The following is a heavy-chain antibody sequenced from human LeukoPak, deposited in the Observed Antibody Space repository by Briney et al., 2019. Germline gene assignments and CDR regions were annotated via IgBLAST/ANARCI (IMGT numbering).Heavy chain of an antibody. Sequence: PSETLSLTCTISCYSISSGYYWGWVRQPPGKGLEWIGSIYHSGSTYYNPSLKSRVTISVDTSKSQFFLKLSSVTAADTAVYYCARLSGSPWYWGQGTLVTVSS. J-gene: IGHJ4*02. CDR3: ARLSGSPWY. CDR2: IYHSGST. D-gene: IGHD1-26*01. CDR1: CYSISSGYY. V-gene: IGHV4-38-2*02.